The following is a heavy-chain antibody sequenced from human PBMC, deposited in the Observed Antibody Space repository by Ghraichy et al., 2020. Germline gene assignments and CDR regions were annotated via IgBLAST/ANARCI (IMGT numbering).Heavy chain of an antibody. V-gene: IGHV3-21*01. CDR1: GFTFSSYS. Sequence: GGSLRLSCAASGFTFSSYSMNWVRQAPGKGLEWVSSISSSSYIYYADSVKGRFTISRDNAKNSLYLQMNSLRAEDTAVYYCARGDSSGWYQTPFDYWGQGTLVTVSS. CDR2: ISSSSYI. D-gene: IGHD6-19*01. CDR3: ARGDSSGWYQTPFDY. J-gene: IGHJ4*02.